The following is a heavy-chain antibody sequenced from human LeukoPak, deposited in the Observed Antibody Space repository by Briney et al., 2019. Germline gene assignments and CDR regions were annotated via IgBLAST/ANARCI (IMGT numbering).Heavy chain of an antibody. J-gene: IGHJ3*02. D-gene: IGHD1-14*01. CDR3: ARDVLAAGATGTFDI. CDR1: GFTFSNFW. CDR2: IKQDGSEK. V-gene: IGHV3-7*03. Sequence: PGGSLRLSCTASGFTFSNFWMGWVRQAPGKGLEWVANIKQDGSEKYYVDSVKGRFTISRDNAKTSLYLQMNSLRAEDTAVYYCARDVLAAGATGTFDIWGQGTMVTVSS.